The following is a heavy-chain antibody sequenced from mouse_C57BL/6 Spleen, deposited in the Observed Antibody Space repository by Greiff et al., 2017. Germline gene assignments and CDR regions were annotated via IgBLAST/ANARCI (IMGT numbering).Heavy chain of an antibody. J-gene: IGHJ3*01. CDR3: TRDQGHLPFAY. D-gene: IGHD3-2*02. CDR2: ISSGGDYI. CDR1: GFTFSSYA. V-gene: IGHV5-9-1*02. Sequence: EVKLVESGEGLVKPGGSLKLSCAASGFTFSSYAMSWVRQTPEKRLEWVAYISSGGDYIYYADIVKGRFTISRDNARNTLYLQMSSLKSEDTAMYYCTRDQGHLPFAYWGQGTLVTVSA.